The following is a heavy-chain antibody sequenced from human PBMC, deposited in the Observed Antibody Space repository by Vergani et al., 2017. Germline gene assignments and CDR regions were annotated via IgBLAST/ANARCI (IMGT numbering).Heavy chain of an antibody. CDR3: ARAGVPASAGEGAVFDY. V-gene: IGHV1-69*01. CDR1: EGTLSSYA. D-gene: IGHD2-2*01. Sequence: QVQLVQSGAEVKKPGSSVKVSSKASEGTLSSYAISWVRQPPGQGLEWMGGFIPIFGTANYAQKFQGRVTSPADESTSTAYMELSSLRSEDTAVYYCARAGVPASAGEGAVFDYWGQGTLVTVSS. J-gene: IGHJ4*02. CDR2: FIPIFGTA.